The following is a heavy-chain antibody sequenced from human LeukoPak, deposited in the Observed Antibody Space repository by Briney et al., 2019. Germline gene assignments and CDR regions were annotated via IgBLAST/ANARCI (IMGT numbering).Heavy chain of an antibody. CDR1: GGSISSYY. Sequence: SETLSLTCTVSGGSISSYYWSWIRQPPGKGLEWIGYIYYSGSTNYNPSLKSRVTISVDTSKNQVSLKLNSVTAADTDVYYCAKHHSGYDAFFDYWGQGTLVTVSS. CDR3: AKHHSGYDAFFDY. J-gene: IGHJ4*02. CDR2: IYYSGST. D-gene: IGHD5-12*01. V-gene: IGHV4-59*08.